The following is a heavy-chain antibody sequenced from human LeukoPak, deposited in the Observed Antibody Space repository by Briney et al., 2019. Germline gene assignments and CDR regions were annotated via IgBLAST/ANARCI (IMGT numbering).Heavy chain of an antibody. D-gene: IGHD3-22*01. CDR3: ARDYYDSSGYFDY. Sequence: GGSLRLSCAASGFTFSSYSMNWVRQAPGKGLEWVSSISSSSSYIYYADSVKGRFTISRDNAKNSLYLQMDSLRAEDTAVYYCARDYYDSSGYFDYWGQGTLVTVSS. J-gene: IGHJ4*02. V-gene: IGHV3-21*01. CDR1: GFTFSSYS. CDR2: ISSSSSYI.